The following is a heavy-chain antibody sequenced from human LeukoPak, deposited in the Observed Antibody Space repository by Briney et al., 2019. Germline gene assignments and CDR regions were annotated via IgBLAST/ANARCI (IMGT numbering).Heavy chain of an antibody. V-gene: IGHV3-30*03. CDR1: GFTFSSYG. CDR2: ISYDGSNK. D-gene: IGHD2-2*01. Sequence: PGRSLRLSCAASGFTFSSYGMHWVRQAPGKGLEWVAVISYDGSNKYYADSVKGRFTISRDNSKNTLYLQMNSLRAEDTAVYYCARGPRKSLSLGYCSSTSCYWLLPLDYWGQGTLVTVSS. J-gene: IGHJ4*02. CDR3: ARGPRKSLSLGYCSSTSCYWLLPLDY.